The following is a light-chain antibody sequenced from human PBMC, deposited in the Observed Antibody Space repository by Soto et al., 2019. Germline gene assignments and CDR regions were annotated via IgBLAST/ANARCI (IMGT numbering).Light chain of an antibody. CDR3: QSYDSSLSGSV. J-gene: IGLJ2*01. V-gene: IGLV1-40*01. CDR1: SSNIGAGYD. CDR2: TNN. Sequence: QAVVSQPPSVSGAPGQRVTISCTGSSSNIGAGYDVHWYQQLPGTAPKLLIYTNNNRPSGVPDRFSASKSGASASLAITGLQAEDEADYYCQSYDSSLSGSVFGGGTKLTVL.